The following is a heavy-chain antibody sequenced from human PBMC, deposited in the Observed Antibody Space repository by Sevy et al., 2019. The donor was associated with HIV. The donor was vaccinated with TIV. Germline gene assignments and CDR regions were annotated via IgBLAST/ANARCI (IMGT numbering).Heavy chain of an antibody. V-gene: IGHV3-23*01. CDR1: GFTFSSYA. D-gene: IGHD6-6*01. Sequence: GGSLRLSCAASGFTFSSYAMSWVRQAPGKGLEWVSAISGGGGSTYYADSVKGRFTISRDNSKNTLYLQMNSLRAEDTAVYYCAQLVQSYYYYGMDVWGQGTTVTVSS. J-gene: IGHJ6*02. CDR2: ISGGGGST. CDR3: AQLVQSYYYYGMDV.